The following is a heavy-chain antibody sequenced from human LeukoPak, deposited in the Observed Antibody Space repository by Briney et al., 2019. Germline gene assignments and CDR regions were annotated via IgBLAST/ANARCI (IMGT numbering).Heavy chain of an antibody. Sequence: GASVKVSCKASGYTFTSYGISWVRQAPGQGLEWMGWISAYNGNTNYAQKLQGRVTMTTDTSTSTAYTELRSLRSDDTAVYYCARDLNIRGYYYYMDVWGKGTTVTISS. CDR1: GYTFTSYG. J-gene: IGHJ6*03. CDR3: ARDLNIRGYYYYMDV. CDR2: ISAYNGNT. D-gene: IGHD2/OR15-2a*01. V-gene: IGHV1-18*01.